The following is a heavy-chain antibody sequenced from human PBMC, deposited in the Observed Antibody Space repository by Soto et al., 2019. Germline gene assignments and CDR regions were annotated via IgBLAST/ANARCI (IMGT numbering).Heavy chain of an antibody. J-gene: IGHJ6*02. Sequence: LNISCKGSVYSFTSYWISWVRQMPGKGLEWMGRIDPSDSYTNYSPSFQGHVTISADKSISTAYLQWSSLKASDTAMYYCAREAGGTRTMDVWGQGTTVTVSS. CDR1: VYSFTSYW. CDR3: AREAGGTRTMDV. V-gene: IGHV5-10-1*01. CDR2: IDPSDSYT. D-gene: IGHD2-8*01.